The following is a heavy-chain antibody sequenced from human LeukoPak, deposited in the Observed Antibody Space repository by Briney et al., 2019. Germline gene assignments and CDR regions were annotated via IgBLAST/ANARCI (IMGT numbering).Heavy chain of an antibody. CDR1: AFTFSIYG. J-gene: IGHJ4*02. CDR3: AKGLTAGAMDLFDY. V-gene: IGHV3-30*02. Sequence: GRSLRPSWPPSAFTFSIYGMQCVRQAPGKGMEWVAFIRYDGSNKYYADSVKGRFTISRDNSKNTLYLQMNSLRAEDTAVYYCAKGLTAGAMDLFDYWGQGTLVTVSS. CDR2: IRYDGSNK. D-gene: IGHD1-26*01.